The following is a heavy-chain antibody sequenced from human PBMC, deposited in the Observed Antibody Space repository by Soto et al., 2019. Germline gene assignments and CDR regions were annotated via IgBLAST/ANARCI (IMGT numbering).Heavy chain of an antibody. CDR2: ISYDGSNK. V-gene: IGHV3-30-3*01. D-gene: IGHD3-10*01. Sequence: GGSLRLSCAASGFTFSSYAMHWVRQAPGKGLEWVAVISYDGSNKYYADSVKGRFTISRDNSKNTLYLQMNSLRAEDTAVYYCSRASFGELLYGYGMDVWGQGTSVTVSS. CDR1: GFTFSSYA. CDR3: SRASFGELLYGYGMDV. J-gene: IGHJ6*02.